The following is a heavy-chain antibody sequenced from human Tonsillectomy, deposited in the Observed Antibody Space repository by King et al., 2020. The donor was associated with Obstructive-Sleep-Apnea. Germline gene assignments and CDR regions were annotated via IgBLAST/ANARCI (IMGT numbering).Heavy chain of an antibody. CDR3: AKEGQDGISARPRGYFDY. V-gene: IGHV3-30*02. CDR2: TRYDGNNK. J-gene: IGHJ4*02. D-gene: IGHD6-6*01. CDR1: GFTFRNYG. Sequence: VQLVESGGGVVQPGRSLRLSCAASGFTFRNYGMHWVRQTPGKGLEWVAFTRYDGNNKYYSDSVKGRFTISRENSRNTLFLQMNSLRAEDTAVFYCAKEGQDGISARPRGYFDYWGQGTLVTVSS.